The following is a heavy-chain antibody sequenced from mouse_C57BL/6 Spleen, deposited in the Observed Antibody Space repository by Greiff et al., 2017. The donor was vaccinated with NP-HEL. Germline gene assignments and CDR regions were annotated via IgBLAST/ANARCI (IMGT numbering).Heavy chain of an antibody. Sequence: VQLQQPGAELVMPGASVKLSCKASGYTFTSYWMHWVKQRPGQGLEWIGEIDPSDSYTNYNQKFKGKSTLTVDKSSSTAYMQLSSLTSEDSAVYYCARGGTGSYAMDYWGQGTSVTVSS. D-gene: IGHD4-1*01. CDR2: IDPSDSYT. CDR1: GYTFTSYW. V-gene: IGHV1-69*01. CDR3: ARGGTGSYAMDY. J-gene: IGHJ4*01.